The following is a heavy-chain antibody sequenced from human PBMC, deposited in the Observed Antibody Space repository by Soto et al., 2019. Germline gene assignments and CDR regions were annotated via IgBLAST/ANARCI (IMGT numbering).Heavy chain of an antibody. D-gene: IGHD3-10*01. CDR3: ARDQSPSYGSGSYYLS. CDR1: GYTFTSYA. CDR2: INAGNGNT. Sequence: GASVKVSCKASGYTFTSYAMHWVRQAPGQRLEWMGWINAGNGNTKYSQKFQGRVTITRDTSASTAYMELSSLRSEDTAVYYCARDQSPSYGSGSYYLSWGQGTLVTVSS. J-gene: IGHJ4*02. V-gene: IGHV1-3*01.